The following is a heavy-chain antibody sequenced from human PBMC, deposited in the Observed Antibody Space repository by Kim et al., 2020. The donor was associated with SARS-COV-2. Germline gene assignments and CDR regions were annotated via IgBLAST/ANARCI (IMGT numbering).Heavy chain of an antibody. V-gene: IGHV3-30*03. Sequence: GGSLRLSCAASGFTFSSYGMHWVRQAPGKGLEWVAAITNDRSNIYYADSVKGRFTISRDNSKNTLYLQMNSLRAEDTAVYYCATEKGQWLVRYYYYGMDVWGQGTTVTVSS. CDR2: ITNDRSNI. D-gene: IGHD6-19*01. CDR1: GFTFSSYG. CDR3: ATEKGQWLVRYYYYGMDV. J-gene: IGHJ6*02.